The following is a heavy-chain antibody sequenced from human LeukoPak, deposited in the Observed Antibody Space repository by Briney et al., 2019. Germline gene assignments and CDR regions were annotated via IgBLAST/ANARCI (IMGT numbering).Heavy chain of an antibody. D-gene: IGHD3-9*01. J-gene: IGHJ4*02. CDR1: GFTFSTYA. CDR3: ATTSFDWVFYFDY. CDR2: ISGSGGST. V-gene: IGHV3-23*01. Sequence: PGGSLRLSCVASGFTFSTYAMSWVRQAPGKGLEWVSVISGSGGSTYYADSVKGRFTISRDNSKNTLYLQMNSLRAEDTAVYYCATTSFDWVFYFDYWGQGTLVTVSS.